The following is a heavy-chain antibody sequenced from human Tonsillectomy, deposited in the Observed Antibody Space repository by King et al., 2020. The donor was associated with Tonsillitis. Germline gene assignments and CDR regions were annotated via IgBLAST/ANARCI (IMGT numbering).Heavy chain of an antibody. J-gene: IGHJ4*02. CDR2: IWYEGSNK. CDR3: ARDTSGTHFDY. D-gene: IGHD1-1*01. V-gene: IGHV3-33*01. Sequence: VQLVESGGGGVQPGRSLRLSCAASGFTFRSYGMHWVRQAPGKGLEGVAVIWYEGSNKYYADSVKGRFTISRDNSKKTGYLQMNSLRAEDTAVYYCARDTSGTHFDYWGQGTLVTVSS. CDR1: GFTFRSYG.